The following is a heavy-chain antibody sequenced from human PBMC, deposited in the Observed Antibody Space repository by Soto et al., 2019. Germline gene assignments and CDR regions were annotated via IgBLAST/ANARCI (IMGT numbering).Heavy chain of an antibody. D-gene: IGHD3-10*01. V-gene: IGHV3-15*07. CDR1: GFTFSNAW. CDR2: IKSKTDGGTT. J-gene: IGHJ6*02. CDR3: TTDGTYYYGSGSYYNFPYYYYYGMDV. Sequence: PGGSLRLSCAASGFTFSNAWMNWARQAPGKGLEWVGRIKSKTDGGTTDYAAPVKGRFTISRDDSKNTLYLQMNSLKTEDTAVYYCTTDGTYYYGSGSYYNFPYYYYYGMDVWGQGTTVTVSS.